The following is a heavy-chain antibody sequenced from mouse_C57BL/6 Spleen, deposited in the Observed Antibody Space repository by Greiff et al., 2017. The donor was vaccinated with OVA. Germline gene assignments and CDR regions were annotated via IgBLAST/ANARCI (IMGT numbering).Heavy chain of an antibody. Sequence: QVQLQQSGAELVKPGASVKISCKASGYAFSSYWMNWVKQRPGKGLEWIGQIYPGDGDTNYNGKFKGKATLTADKSSSTAYMQLSSLTSEDSAVYFCAREAVVDAMDYWGQGTSVTVSS. CDR2: IYPGDGDT. CDR3: AREAVVDAMDY. CDR1: GYAFSSYW. D-gene: IGHD1-1*01. V-gene: IGHV1-80*01. J-gene: IGHJ4*01.